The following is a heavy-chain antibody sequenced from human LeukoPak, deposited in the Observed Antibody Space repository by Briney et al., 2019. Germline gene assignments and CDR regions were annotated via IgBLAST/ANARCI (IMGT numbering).Heavy chain of an antibody. Sequence: SETLSLTCTVSGGSISSYYWSWIRQPPGKGLEWIGYIYYSGSTNYNPSLKSRVTISVDTSKNQFSLKLSSVTAADAAVYYCASSSGWQGGIDYWAQETLVTVSS. D-gene: IGHD6-19*01. V-gene: IGHV4-59*01. CDR2: IYYSGST. J-gene: IGHJ4*02. CDR3: ASSSGWQGGIDY. CDR1: GGSISSYY.